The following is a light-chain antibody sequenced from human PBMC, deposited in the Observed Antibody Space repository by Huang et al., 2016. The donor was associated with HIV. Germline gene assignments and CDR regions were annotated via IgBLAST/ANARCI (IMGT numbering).Light chain of an antibody. CDR3: QQYNSYLWT. Sequence: DIQMTQSPSTLSASVGDRITITCRASQSISSWLAWYQQRPGKAPKLLISKASNVETGVPSRFSGSGSGTEFTLTITSLQPDDFATYFCQQYNSYLWTFGQGTKVEIK. V-gene: IGKV1-5*03. CDR1: QSISSW. J-gene: IGKJ1*01. CDR2: KAS.